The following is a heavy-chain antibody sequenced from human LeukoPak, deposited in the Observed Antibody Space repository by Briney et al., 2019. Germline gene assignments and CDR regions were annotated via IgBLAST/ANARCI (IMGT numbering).Heavy chain of an antibody. V-gene: IGHV1-2*02. CDR2: INPNSGGT. D-gene: IGHD3-22*01. Sequence: ASVKVSCKASGYTFTGYYMHWVRQAPGQGLEWMGWINPNSGGTNYAQKFQGRVTMTTDTSTSTAYMELRSLRSDDTAVYYCARAPGVDYYDSSGYSSCDYWGQGTLVTVSS. CDR3: ARAPGVDYYDSSGYSSCDY. J-gene: IGHJ4*02. CDR1: GYTFTGYY.